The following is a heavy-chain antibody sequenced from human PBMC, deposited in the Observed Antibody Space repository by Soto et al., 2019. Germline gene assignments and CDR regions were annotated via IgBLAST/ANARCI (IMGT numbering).Heavy chain of an antibody. J-gene: IGHJ4*02. CDR2: IYYSGST. D-gene: IGHD5-12*01. Sequence: SETLSLTCTVSGGSISSSSYYWGWIRQPPGKGLEWTGSIYYSGSTYYNPSLKSRVTISVDTSKNQFSLKLSSVTAADTAVYYCARLFYSVYDLGFDYWGPGTLVTASS. V-gene: IGHV4-39*01. CDR3: ARLFYSVYDLGFDY. CDR1: GGSISSSSYY.